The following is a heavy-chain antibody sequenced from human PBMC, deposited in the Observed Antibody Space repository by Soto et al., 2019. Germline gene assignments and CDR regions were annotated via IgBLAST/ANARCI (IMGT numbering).Heavy chain of an antibody. V-gene: IGHV3-7*01. J-gene: IGHJ4*02. CDR3: ARASIRITIFGVVINYFDY. CDR2: IKQDGSEK. CDR1: GFTFSSYW. Sequence: GGSLRLSCAASGFTFSSYWMSWVRQAPGKGLEWVANIKQDGSEKYYVDSVKGRFTISRDNAKNSLYLQMNSLRAEDTAVYYCARASIRITIFGVVINYFDYWGQGTLVTVSS. D-gene: IGHD3-3*01.